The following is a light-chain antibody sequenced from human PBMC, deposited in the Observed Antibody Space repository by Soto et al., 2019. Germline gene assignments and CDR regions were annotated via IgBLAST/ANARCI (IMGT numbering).Light chain of an antibody. V-gene: IGKV3-20*01. Sequence: EIVLTHSPGTLSLTPCERATLSFSASQSVTSSYLAWYQQKPGQAPRLLIFGASNRATGIPDRFSGSGSGTDFTLTISRLEPEDFTLYFCQQYGSSPLTFGQGTKVDIK. CDR3: QQYGSSPLT. J-gene: IGKJ1*01. CDR1: QSVTSSY. CDR2: GAS.